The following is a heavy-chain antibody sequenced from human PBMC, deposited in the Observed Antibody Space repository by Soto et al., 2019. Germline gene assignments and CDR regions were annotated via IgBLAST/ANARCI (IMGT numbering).Heavy chain of an antibody. Sequence: QVQLVQSGAEVKKPGASVKVSCKPSGYTFTGYYMHWVRQAPGQGLEWMGWINPNSGGPNYAQKFQGWVTMTRDTSISTAYMELSRLRSEATAVYYCARGEGGPRWGSIDYWGQGTLGTVSS. CDR1: GYTFTGYY. D-gene: IGHD2-21*01. V-gene: IGHV1-2*04. CDR3: ARGEGGPRWGSIDY. J-gene: IGHJ4*02. CDR2: INPNSGGP.